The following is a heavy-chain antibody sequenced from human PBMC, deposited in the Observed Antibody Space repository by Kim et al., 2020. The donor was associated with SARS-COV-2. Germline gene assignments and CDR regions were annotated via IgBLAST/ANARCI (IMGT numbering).Heavy chain of an antibody. J-gene: IGHJ4*02. D-gene: IGHD3-10*01. CDR3: ASEGGRGNFYY. CDR1: GGTFSSYA. CDR2: IISIFGTA. V-gene: IGHV1-69*13. Sequence: SVKVSCKASGGTFSSYAISWVRQAPGQGLEWMGGIISIFGTANYAQKFQGRVTITAEESTSTAYVEPSSQRSEDTAVHYLASEGGRGNFYYGGQGTLVT.